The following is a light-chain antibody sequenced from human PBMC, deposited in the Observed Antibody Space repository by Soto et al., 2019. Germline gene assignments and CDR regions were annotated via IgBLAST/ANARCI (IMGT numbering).Light chain of an antibody. CDR2: GAS. Sequence: EIVMTQSPATLSVSPGERATLSCRASQSVSSNLAWYQQKPGQAPRLLIYGASTRATGVPARFSGSGSGREYTLNISSLQSEDFAVYYCQQYNNRPPGTFGQGTKVEIK. CDR1: QSVSSN. CDR3: QQYNNRPPGT. J-gene: IGKJ1*01. V-gene: IGKV3-15*01.